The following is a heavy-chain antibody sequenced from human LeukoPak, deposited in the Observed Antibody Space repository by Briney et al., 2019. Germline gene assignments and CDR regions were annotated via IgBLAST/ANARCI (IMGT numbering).Heavy chain of an antibody. D-gene: IGHD1-26*01. CDR3: ASRRELLNAFDI. CDR1: GYTFTSYY. Sequence: ASVKVSCKASGYTFTSYYMHWVRQAPGQGLEWMGIINPSGGSTSYAQKFQGRVTMARDTSTSTVYMELSSLRSEDTAVYYCASRRELLNAFDIWGQGTMVTVSS. V-gene: IGHV1-46*01. CDR2: INPSGGST. J-gene: IGHJ3*02.